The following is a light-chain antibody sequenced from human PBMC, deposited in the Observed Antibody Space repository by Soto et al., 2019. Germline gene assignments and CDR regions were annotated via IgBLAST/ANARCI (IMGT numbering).Light chain of an antibody. J-gene: IGLJ2*01. CDR3: SSYTSSSTVL. CDR2: DVS. Sequence: QSALTQPASVSGSPGQSITISCTGTSSDVGGYNYVSWYQQHPGKAPKLMIYDVSNRPSGVSNRFSGSKSGNTASLTISGLQAEEEADYYCSSYTSSSTVLFGGGTQLTVL. V-gene: IGLV2-14*01. CDR1: SSDVGGYNY.